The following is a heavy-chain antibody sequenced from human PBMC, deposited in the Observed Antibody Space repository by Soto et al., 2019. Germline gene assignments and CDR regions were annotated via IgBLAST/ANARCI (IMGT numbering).Heavy chain of an antibody. J-gene: IGHJ4*02. CDR3: AREVSWSGYYTL. Sequence: PLPPPSLTPTVYWAHFRGYYRSWIQQPPGQGLEWIGYIYDSGSTNYNPSLKSRVTISVDTSKNQFSLKLSSVTTADTAVSYCAREVSWSGYYTLWGQGILVTVSS. D-gene: IGHD3-3*01. CDR2: IYDSGST. CDR1: WAHFRGYY. V-gene: IGHV4-59*01.